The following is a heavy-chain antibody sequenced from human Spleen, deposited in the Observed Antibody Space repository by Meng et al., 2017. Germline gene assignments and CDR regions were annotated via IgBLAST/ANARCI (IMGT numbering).Heavy chain of an antibody. V-gene: IGHV1-18*01. CDR2: VSAHNGNT. Sequence: QVQLVQSGAEVKKPGASVKVSCKASGYTFTSYGISWLRQVPGQGLQWMGWVSAHNGNTDYVQNLQDRVTMTTDTSTSTAYMELRSLTSDDTAVYYCARDYYDYGGDFFDYWGQGTLVTVSS. D-gene: IGHD3-16*01. J-gene: IGHJ4*02. CDR1: GYTFTSYG. CDR3: ARDYYDYGGDFFDY.